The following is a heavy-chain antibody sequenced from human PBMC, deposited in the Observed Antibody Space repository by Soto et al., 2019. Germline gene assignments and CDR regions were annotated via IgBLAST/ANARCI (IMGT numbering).Heavy chain of an antibody. CDR3: ARGNHNWNYPTPSEYFQH. J-gene: IGHJ1*01. Sequence: QVQLVESGGGVVQPGRSLRLSCAASGFTFSSYAMHWVRQAPGKGLEWVAVISYDGSNKYYADSVKGRFTISRDNSKNTLYLQMNSLRAEDTAVYYCARGNHNWNYPTPSEYFQHWGQGTMDVVST. V-gene: IGHV3-30-3*01. CDR1: GFTFSSYA. CDR2: ISYDGSNK. D-gene: IGHD1-7*01.